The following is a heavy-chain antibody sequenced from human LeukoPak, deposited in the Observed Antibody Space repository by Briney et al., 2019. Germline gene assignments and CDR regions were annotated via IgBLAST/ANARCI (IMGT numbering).Heavy chain of an antibody. CDR2: IKSKTDGGTT. Sequence: GGSLGLSCAASGLSFRNAWMNWVRQAPGKGLEWVGRIKSKTDGGTTDYAALVKGRFTISRDDSKNTQYLQMNSLNTEDTAIYYCTTYRLDDAFDMWGQGTMVTVSS. J-gene: IGHJ3*02. CDR3: TTYRLDDAFDM. CDR1: GLSFRNAW. V-gene: IGHV3-15*01.